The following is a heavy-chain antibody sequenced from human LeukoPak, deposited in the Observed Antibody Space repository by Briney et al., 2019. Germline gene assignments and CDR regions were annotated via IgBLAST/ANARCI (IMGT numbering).Heavy chain of an antibody. V-gene: IGHV1-2*02. CDR1: GYTFTGYY. J-gene: IGHJ4*02. CDR3: ARVPVGSSWYYFDY. CDR2: INPNSGGT. Sequence: GASVKVSCKASGYTFTGYYMLWVRQAPGQGLEWMGWINPNSGGTNYAQKFQGRVTMTRDTSISTAYMELSRLRSDDTAVYYCARVPVGSSWYYFDYWGQGTLVTVSS. D-gene: IGHD6-13*01.